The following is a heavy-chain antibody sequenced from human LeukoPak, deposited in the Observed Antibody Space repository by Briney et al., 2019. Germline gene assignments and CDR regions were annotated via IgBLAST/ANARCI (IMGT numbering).Heavy chain of an antibody. D-gene: IGHD6-13*01. Sequence: WASVKVSCKASGYTFTSYGISWVRQAPGQGLEWMGWISAYNGNTNYAQKLQGRVTMTTDTSTSTAYMELRSLRSDDTAVYYCARDGGYSSSWPYYYYYMDVWGKGTTVTVSS. CDR2: ISAYNGNT. V-gene: IGHV1-18*01. CDR1: GYTFTSYG. J-gene: IGHJ6*03. CDR3: ARDGGYSSSWPYYYYYMDV.